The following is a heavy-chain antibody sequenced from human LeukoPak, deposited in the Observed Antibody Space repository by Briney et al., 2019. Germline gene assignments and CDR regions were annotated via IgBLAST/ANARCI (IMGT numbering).Heavy chain of an antibody. CDR2: IYYSGST. Sequence: SETLSLTCTVSGGSISSGGYCWSWIRQHPGKGLEWIGYIYYSGSTYYNPSLKSRVTISVDTSKNQFSLKLSSVTAADTAVYYCARDGGWCFDYWGQGTLVTVSS. D-gene: IGHD6-19*01. J-gene: IGHJ4*02. CDR1: GGSISSGGYC. V-gene: IGHV4-31*03. CDR3: ARDGGWCFDY.